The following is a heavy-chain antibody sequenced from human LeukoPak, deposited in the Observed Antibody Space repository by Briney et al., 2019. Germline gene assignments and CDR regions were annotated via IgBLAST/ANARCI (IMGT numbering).Heavy chain of an antibody. CDR3: ARGPGITIFGVVTKPYYFDY. J-gene: IGHJ4*02. V-gene: IGHV4-31*03. Sequence: NTSETLSLTCTVSGGSISSGGYYWSWIRQHPGKGLEWIGYIYYSGSTYYNPSLKSRVTISVDTSKNQFSLKLSSVTAADTAVYYCARGPGITIFGVVTKPYYFDYWGQGTLVTVSS. CDR2: IYYSGST. CDR1: GGSISSGGYY. D-gene: IGHD3-3*01.